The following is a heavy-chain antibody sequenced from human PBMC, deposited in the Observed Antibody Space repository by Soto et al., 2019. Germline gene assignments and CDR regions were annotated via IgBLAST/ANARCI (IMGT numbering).Heavy chain of an antibody. Sequence: QVQLQQWGAGLLKPSETLSLTCAVYGRSFSGYYWNWIRQPPGKGLEWIGEISHSGSTNYNPSLKSRVTISVDTSKNQFSLKLSSVTAADTAVYYCARGGKHLAPPGYWGQGTLVTVSS. CDR3: ARGGKHLAPPGY. CDR1: GRSFSGYY. J-gene: IGHJ4*02. V-gene: IGHV4-34*01. CDR2: ISHSGST.